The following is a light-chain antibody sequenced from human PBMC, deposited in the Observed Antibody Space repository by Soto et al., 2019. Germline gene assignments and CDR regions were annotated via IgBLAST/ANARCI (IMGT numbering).Light chain of an antibody. V-gene: IGLV2-8*01. CDR2: EVN. CDR3: SSYAGSNNLV. Sequence: QSALTQPPSASRSPGQSVTISCTGTSSDVGGYNYVSWYQQYPGKAPKLMIYEVNKRPSGVPDRFYGSKSGNTASLTVSGLQAEDEADYYCSSYAGSNNLVFGGGTKVTVL. CDR1: SSDVGGYNY. J-gene: IGLJ2*01.